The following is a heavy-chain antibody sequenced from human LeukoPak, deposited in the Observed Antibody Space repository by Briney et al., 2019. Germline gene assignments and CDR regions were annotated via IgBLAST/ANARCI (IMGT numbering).Heavy chain of an antibody. D-gene: IGHD4-17*01. CDR1: GYSISSGYY. V-gene: IGHV4-38-2*02. CDR2: IYHSGST. CDR3: ARTTVHPYRWYFDL. J-gene: IGHJ2*01. Sequence: SETLSLACTASGYSISSGYYWGWSRQPPGKGLEWIGSIYHSGSTYYNPSLKSRVTISVATSKNQFSLKLTSVTAADTAVYYCARTTVHPYRWYFDLWGRGTLVTVSS.